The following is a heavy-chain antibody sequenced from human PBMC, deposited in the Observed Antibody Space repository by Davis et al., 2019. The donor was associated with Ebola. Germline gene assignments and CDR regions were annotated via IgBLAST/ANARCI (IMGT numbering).Heavy chain of an antibody. Sequence: GESLKISCAASGFTFSSYAMNWVRQAPGKGLEWVSFISSSSNYIYYADSVKGRFTVSRDNAKNSLYLQMNSLRAEDTAVYYCALQGGVYYYYGMDVWGKGTTVTVSS. V-gene: IGHV3-21*01. CDR1: GFTFSSYA. CDR3: ALQGGVYYYYGMDV. CDR2: ISSSSNYI. J-gene: IGHJ6*04. D-gene: IGHD2-15*01.